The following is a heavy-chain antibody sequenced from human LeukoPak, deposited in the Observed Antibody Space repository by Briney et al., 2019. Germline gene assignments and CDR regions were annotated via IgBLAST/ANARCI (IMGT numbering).Heavy chain of an antibody. D-gene: IGHD1-20*01. CDR2: IYYSGST. Sequence: SETLSLTCTVSGGSISSGDYYWSWIRQPPGKGLEWIVYIYYSGSTYYNPSLKSRVTISVDTSKNQFSLKLSSVTAADTAVYYCARDHLTPRGYNWNPNYFDYWGQGTLVTVSS. CDR1: GGSISSGDYY. V-gene: IGHV4-30-4*01. J-gene: IGHJ4*01. CDR3: ARDHLTPRGYNWNPNYFDY.